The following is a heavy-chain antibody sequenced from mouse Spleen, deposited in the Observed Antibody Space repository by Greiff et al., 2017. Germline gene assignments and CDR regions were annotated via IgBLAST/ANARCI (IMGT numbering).Heavy chain of an antibody. Sequence: EVQLVESGGGLVKPGGSLKLSCAASGFTFSSYAMSWVRQTPEKRLEWVATISSGGSYTYYPDSVKGRFTISRDNAKNTLYLQMSSLRSEDTAMYYCARQGYGRVFDYWGQGTTLTVSS. J-gene: IGHJ2*01. V-gene: IGHV5-9-3*01. CDR2: ISSGGSYT. CDR1: GFTFSSYA. CDR3: ARQGYGRVFDY. D-gene: IGHD1-1*01.